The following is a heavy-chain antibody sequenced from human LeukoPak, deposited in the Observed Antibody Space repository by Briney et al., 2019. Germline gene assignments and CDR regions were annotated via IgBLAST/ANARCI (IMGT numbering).Heavy chain of an antibody. CDR1: GGAISRGGYY. V-gene: IGHV4-31*11. D-gene: IGHD2-15*01. CDR3: AREALGYCGGGNCYRFDK. Sequence: SETLSLTCAVSGGAISRGGYYWNWIRQHPGKGLEWIVYIYYSGSTYHNPSLKSRVTISLDTSKNQFSLTLNSVTAADTAVYYCAREALGYCGGGNCYRFDKWGQGTLVAVSS. J-gene: IGHJ4*02. CDR2: IYYSGST.